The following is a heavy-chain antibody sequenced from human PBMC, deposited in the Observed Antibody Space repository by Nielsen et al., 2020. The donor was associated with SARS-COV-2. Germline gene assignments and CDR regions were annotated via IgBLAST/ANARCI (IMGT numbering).Heavy chain of an antibody. Sequence: GSLRLSCTVTGGSISRYYWSWIRQPPGKGLEWIGYIYHSGSTYYNPSLKSRVTISLDTSKNQFFLKLSSVTAADRAVYYCARDYFGDYLDGFDIWGQGTMVTVSS. J-gene: IGHJ3*02. CDR1: GGSISRYY. V-gene: IGHV4-59*01. CDR3: ARDYFGDYLDGFDI. CDR2: IYHSGST. D-gene: IGHD4-17*01.